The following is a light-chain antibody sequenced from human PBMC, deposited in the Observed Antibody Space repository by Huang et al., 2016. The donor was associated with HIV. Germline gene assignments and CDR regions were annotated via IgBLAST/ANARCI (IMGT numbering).Light chain of an antibody. V-gene: IGKV1-39*01. CDR1: QDIGRL. CDR3: QQSYSPSPFT. Sequence: DIQMTQSPSSLSASIGDRVIITCRASQDIGRLLNWYQQKPGKAPQHLIYEAAVLQTGVPSRCSGSGSGTHFTLTIRSLLPEDFATYYCQQSYSPSPFTFGLGTILDI. CDR2: EAA. J-gene: IGKJ2*01.